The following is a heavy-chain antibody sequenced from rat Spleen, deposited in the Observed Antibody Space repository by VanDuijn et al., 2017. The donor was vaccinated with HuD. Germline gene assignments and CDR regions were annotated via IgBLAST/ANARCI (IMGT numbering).Heavy chain of an antibody. V-gene: IGHV2S12*01. CDR3: TRGPPRDAVEYYYGYYFDY. D-gene: IGHD1-1*01. CDR1: GFSLTSNG. J-gene: IGHJ2*01. CDR2: ITTGGST. Sequence: QVQLKESGPGLVQPSQTLSLTCTVSGFSLTSNGVSWVRQPPGKGLEWIAAITTGGSTYYNSALKSRLSISRDTSKSQVFLKMNSLQTEATAIYFCTRGPPRDAVEYYYGYYFDYWGQGVMVTVSS.